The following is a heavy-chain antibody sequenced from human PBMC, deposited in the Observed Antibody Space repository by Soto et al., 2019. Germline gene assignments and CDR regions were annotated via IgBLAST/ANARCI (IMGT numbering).Heavy chain of an antibody. CDR3: ARKPQHYYGDLQYYYGMDF. J-gene: IGHJ6*01. D-gene: IGHD4-17*01. CDR1: GYTFTSYY. Sequence: ASVKVSCKASGYTFTSYYMHWVRQAPGQGLEWMGIINPSGGSTSYAQKFQGRVTMTRDTSTSTVYMELSSLRSEDTAVYYCARKPQHYYGDLQYYYGMDFWGQGTMVTVSS. V-gene: IGHV1-46*01. CDR2: INPSGGST.